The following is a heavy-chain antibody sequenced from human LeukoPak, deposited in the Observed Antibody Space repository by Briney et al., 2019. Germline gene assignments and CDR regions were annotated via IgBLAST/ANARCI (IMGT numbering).Heavy chain of an antibody. CDR3: ARDRSSGWYGAHDY. J-gene: IGHJ4*02. V-gene: IGHV4-34*01. CDR1: GGSFSGYY. CDR2: INHSGST. Sequence: SETLSLTCAVYGGSFSGYYWSWIRQPPGKGLEWIGEINHSGSTNYNPSLKSRVTISVDTSKNQFSLKLSSVTAADTAVYYCARDRSSGWYGAHDYWGQGTLVTVSS. D-gene: IGHD6-19*01.